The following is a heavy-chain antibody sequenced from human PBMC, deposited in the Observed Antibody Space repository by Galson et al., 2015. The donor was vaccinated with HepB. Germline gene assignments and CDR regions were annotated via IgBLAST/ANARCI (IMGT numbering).Heavy chain of an antibody. D-gene: IGHD3-16*02. J-gene: IGHJ4*02. CDR1: GFRFAEYY. CDR2: IKPNTGDT. V-gene: IGHV1-2*02. CDR3: TRDRGLTFGGVIECFDY. Sequence: SVKVSCKASGFRFAEYYLHWVRQAPGQGLGWMGWIKPNTGDTKYAQSFQGRVTLTRDTSINTAYMELTKLTSDDTAIYYCTRDRGLTFGGVIECFDYWGQGTLVAVSS.